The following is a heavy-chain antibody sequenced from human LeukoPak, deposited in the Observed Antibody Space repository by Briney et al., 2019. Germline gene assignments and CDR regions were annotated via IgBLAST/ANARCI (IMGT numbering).Heavy chain of an antibody. V-gene: IGHV4-39*01. CDR2: IYYSGST. CDR3: ARRTQSGYYFDY. D-gene: IGHD1-26*01. CDR1: GGSISSSSYY. Sequence: PLETLSLTCTVSGGSISSSSYYWGWIRQPPGKGLEWIGSIYYSGSTYYNPSLKSRVTISVDTSKNQFSLKLSSVTAADTAVYYCARRTQSGYYFDYWGQGTLVTVSS. J-gene: IGHJ4*02.